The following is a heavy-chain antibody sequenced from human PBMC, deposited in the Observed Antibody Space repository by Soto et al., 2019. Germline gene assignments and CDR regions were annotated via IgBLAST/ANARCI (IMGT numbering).Heavy chain of an antibody. J-gene: IGHJ3*02. V-gene: IGHV4-31*03. CDR3: ARDLLYRAVFEI. CDR2: IYYSGTT. CDR1: GGSLTSNGYY. D-gene: IGHD3-3*01. Sequence: QVHLQESGPGLVKPSQTLSLTCTVSGGSLTSNGYYWSWIRQRPEKGLEWLGYIYYSGTTHFNPSLKSRLSISMDTSNNQISLNLTSVTAADTAVYFCARDLLYRAVFEIWGQGTLVTVSA.